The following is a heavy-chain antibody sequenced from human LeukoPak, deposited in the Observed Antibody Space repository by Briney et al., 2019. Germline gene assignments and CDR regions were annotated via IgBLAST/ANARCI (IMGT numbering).Heavy chain of an antibody. CDR1: GFTFSSYG. D-gene: IGHD3-10*01. CDR3: AKEPDLWFGEYYFDY. CDR2: IRYDGSNK. Sequence: GGSLRLSCAASGFTFSSYGMHWVRQAPGKVLGWVAFIRYDGSNKYYADSVKGRFTISRDNSKNTLYLQMNSLRAEDTAVYYCAKEPDLWFGEYYFDYWGQGTLVTVSS. V-gene: IGHV3-30*02. J-gene: IGHJ4*02.